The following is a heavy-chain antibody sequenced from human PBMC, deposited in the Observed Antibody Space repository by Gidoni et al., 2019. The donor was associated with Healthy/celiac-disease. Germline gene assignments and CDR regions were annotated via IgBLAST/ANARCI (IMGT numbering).Heavy chain of an antibody. CDR1: GFTFSSYA. CDR2: ISGTGGSK. J-gene: IGHJ5*02. D-gene: IGHD6-19*01. V-gene: IGHV3-23*01. CDR3: AKAGSSGWSKRNWFDP. Sequence: EVQLLESGGGLVQPGGSLRLSCAASGFTFSSYAMSWVRQAPGKGLVWVSAISGTGGSKYYADSVKGRFTISRDNSKNTLYLQMNSLRAEDTAVYYCAKAGSSGWSKRNWFDPWGQGTLVTVSS.